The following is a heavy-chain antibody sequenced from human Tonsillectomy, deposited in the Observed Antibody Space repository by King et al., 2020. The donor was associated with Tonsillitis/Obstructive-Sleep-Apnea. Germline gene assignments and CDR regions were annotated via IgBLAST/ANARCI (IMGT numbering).Heavy chain of an antibody. D-gene: IGHD1-1*01. CDR1: GFTFSSYS. J-gene: IGHJ4*02. V-gene: IGHV3-48*02. CDR3: ARDLQTAY. CDR2: ISSSSSTI. Sequence: VQLVESGGGLVQPGGSLRLSCAGTGFTFSSYSMNWVRQAPGKGLEWVSYISSSSSTIYYADAVKGRLTISRDNAKNLLYLQMTSLRDEETAVYYCARDLQTAYWGQGTLVTVSS.